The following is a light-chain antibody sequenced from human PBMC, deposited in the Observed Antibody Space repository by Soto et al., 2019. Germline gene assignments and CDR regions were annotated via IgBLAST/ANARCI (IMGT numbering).Light chain of an antibody. CDR3: QQCGTSPLT. J-gene: IGKJ3*01. CDR2: GVS. V-gene: IGKV3-20*01. CDR1: QSVGSTY. Sequence: EIVLTQSPGTLSLSPGERATLSCRASQSVGSTYLAWYQQKPGQAPKLLIYGVSSRATGIPDRFSGSGSGTDFTLTISRLEPEDFAVYYCQQCGTSPLTFGPGTKVDL.